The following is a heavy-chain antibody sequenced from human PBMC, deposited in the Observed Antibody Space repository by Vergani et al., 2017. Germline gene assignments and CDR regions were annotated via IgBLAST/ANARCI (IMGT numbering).Heavy chain of an antibody. J-gene: IGHJ4*02. V-gene: IGHV3-30*02. D-gene: IGHD6-19*01. CDR2: IQFDGSNQ. Sequence: QVQLVESGGVVVQRGGSLRLSCATSGFTLSNYDMQWIRQGPGKGLEFVAFIQFDGSNQYYADSVKGRFTLSRDFSKNTLYLQMNSLRTDDTATYYCAKHFSGWGIDDWGQGTQVIVSS. CDR1: GFTLSNYD. CDR3: AKHFSGWGIDD.